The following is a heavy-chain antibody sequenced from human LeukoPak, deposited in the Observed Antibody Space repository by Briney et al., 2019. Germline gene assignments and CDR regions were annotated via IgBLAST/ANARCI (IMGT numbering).Heavy chain of an antibody. Sequence: GASVKVSCKASGYTFTSYGISWVRQVPGQGLEWMGWISAYNGNTNYAQKLQGRVTMTTDTSTSTAYKELRSLRSDDTAVYYCARSDSSGYYYRRWGQGTLVTVSS. CDR2: ISAYNGNT. D-gene: IGHD3-22*01. CDR1: GYTFTSYG. J-gene: IGHJ4*02. V-gene: IGHV1-18*01. CDR3: ARSDSSGYYYRR.